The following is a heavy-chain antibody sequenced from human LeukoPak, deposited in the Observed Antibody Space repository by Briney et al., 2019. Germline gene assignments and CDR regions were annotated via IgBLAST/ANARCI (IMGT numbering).Heavy chain of an antibody. J-gene: IGHJ4*02. CDR3: ARDLRHYDSSGYYLDY. CDR2: ISGNGNSP. V-gene: IGHV3-23*01. D-gene: IGHD3-22*01. Sequence: GGSLRLSCAASGFTFSNYAMSWVRQAPGKGLEWVAAISGNGNSPYYADSVKGRFTISRDNSKNTLYLQMNSLRAEDTAVYYCARDLRHYDSSGYYLDYWGQGTLVTVSS. CDR1: GFTFSNYA.